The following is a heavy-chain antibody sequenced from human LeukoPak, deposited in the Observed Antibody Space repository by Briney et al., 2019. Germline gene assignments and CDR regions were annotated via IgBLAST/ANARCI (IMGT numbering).Heavy chain of an antibody. V-gene: IGHV1-69*13. J-gene: IGHJ4*02. CDR1: GGTLSSYA. CDR2: IIPIFGTA. CDR3: ALAATSGYSF. D-gene: IGHD2-15*01. Sequence: ASVKVSCKASGGTLSSYAISWVRQAPGQGLEWMGGIIPIFGTANYAQKFQGRVTITADESTSTAYMELSSLRSEDTAVYYCALAATSGYSFWGQGTPVTVSS.